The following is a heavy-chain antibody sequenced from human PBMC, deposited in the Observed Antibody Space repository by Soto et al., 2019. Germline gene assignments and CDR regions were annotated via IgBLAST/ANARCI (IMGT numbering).Heavy chain of an antibody. D-gene: IGHD3-22*01. CDR2: IRSKANSYAT. CDR1: GFTFSGSA. J-gene: IGHJ3*02. Sequence: GGSLRLSCAASGFTFSGSAMHWVRQASGKGLEWVGRIRSKANSYATAYAASVKGRCTISRDDSKNTAYLQMNSLKTEDTAVYYCTRPVPSSSGSWAFDIWGQGTMVTVSS. CDR3: TRPVPSSSGSWAFDI. V-gene: IGHV3-73*01.